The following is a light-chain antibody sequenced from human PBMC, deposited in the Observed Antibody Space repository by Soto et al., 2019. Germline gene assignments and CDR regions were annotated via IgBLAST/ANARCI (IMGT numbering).Light chain of an antibody. J-gene: IGKJ4*01. CDR3: QQLKSYPLT. CDR2: AAS. Sequence: DIQLTQPPSFLSASVGDRVTITCRASQGITSYLSWYQQKPGKAPKLLIYAASTLQSGVPSRFSGSVSGTEFTLTISSLQPEDVATYSCQQLKSYPLTFGGGTKVEIK. CDR1: QGITSY. V-gene: IGKV1-9*01.